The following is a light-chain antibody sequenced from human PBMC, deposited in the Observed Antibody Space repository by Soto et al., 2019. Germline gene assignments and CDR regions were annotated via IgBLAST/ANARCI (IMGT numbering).Light chain of an antibody. Sequence: QSVLTQPASVSGSPGQSITISCTGTSSDVGGYKYVSWYQQHPGKAPKLMIYEVSNRPSGVSNRFSGSKSGNMASLTISGLQAEDEADYYCSSYTSISPCVFGNGTKVTV. CDR3: SSYTSISPCV. V-gene: IGLV2-14*01. CDR1: SSDVGGYKY. J-gene: IGLJ1*01. CDR2: EVS.